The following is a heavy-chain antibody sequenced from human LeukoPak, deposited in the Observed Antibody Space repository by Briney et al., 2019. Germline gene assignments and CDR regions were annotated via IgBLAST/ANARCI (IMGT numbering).Heavy chain of an antibody. CDR2: ISSNGGST. D-gene: IGHD6-25*01. Sequence: GGSLRLSCSASGFIFSSYAMHWVRQAPGKGLEYVSAISSNGGSTYYADSVKGRFTISRDNSKNTLYLQMSSLRAEDTAVYYCVKGGSGSPWYFDYWGQGTLVTVSS. CDR1: GFIFSSYA. J-gene: IGHJ4*02. CDR3: VKGGSGSPWYFDY. V-gene: IGHV3-64D*06.